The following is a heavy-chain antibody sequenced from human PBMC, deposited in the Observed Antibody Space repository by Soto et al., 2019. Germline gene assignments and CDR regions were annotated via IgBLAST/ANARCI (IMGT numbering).Heavy chain of an antibody. J-gene: IGHJ5*02. V-gene: IGHV3-48*03. CDR2: ISSSGSTI. Sequence: GGSLRLSCAASGFTFSSYEMNWVRQAPGKGLEWVSYISSSGSTIYYADSVKGRFTISRDNAKNSLYLQMNSLRAEDTAVYYCAKARYASGWSGLDTWGQGALVTVSS. CDR3: AKARYASGWSGLDT. CDR1: GFTFSSYE. D-gene: IGHD6-19*01.